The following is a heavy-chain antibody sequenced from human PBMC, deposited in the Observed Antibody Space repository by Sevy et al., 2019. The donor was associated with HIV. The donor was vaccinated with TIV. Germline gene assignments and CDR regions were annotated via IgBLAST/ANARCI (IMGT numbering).Heavy chain of an antibody. CDR1: GYTFTGYY. V-gene: IGHV1-2*02. J-gene: IGHJ3*02. CDR3: ARLLVGQLLYAQWPGSYDAFDI. Sequence: ASVKVSCKASGYTFTGYYMHWVRQAPGQGLEWMGWINPNSGGTNYAQKFQGRVTMTRDTSISTAYMELSRLRSDDTAVYYCARLLVGQLLYAQWPGSYDAFDIWGQGTMVTVSS. CDR2: INPNSGGT. D-gene: IGHD2-2*02.